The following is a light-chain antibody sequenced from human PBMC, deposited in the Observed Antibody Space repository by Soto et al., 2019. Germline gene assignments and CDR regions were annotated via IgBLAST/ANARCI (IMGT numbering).Light chain of an antibody. V-gene: IGKV1-17*01. CDR3: LQHNSYPWT. CDR1: QDIRND. Sequence: DIQMTQSPSSLSASVGDRVTITCRASQDIRNDLVWYHQKPGKAPKCLIYAASSLQSGVPSRFSGSGSGTEFTLTSSSLQTEDFTTLYCLQHNSYPWTFGQGTKVEIK. CDR2: AAS. J-gene: IGKJ1*01.